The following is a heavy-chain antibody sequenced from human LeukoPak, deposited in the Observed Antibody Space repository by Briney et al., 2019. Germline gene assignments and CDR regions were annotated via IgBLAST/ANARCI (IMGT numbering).Heavy chain of an antibody. CDR3: ARDGAQGSFDY. V-gene: IGHV4-31*03. J-gene: IGHJ4*02. D-gene: IGHD1-26*01. CDR2: IYYSGST. Sequence: SETLSLTCTVSGGSISSGGYYWSWIRQHPGKGLEWIGYIYYSGSTYYNPSLKSRVTISVDTSKNQFSLKLSPVTAADTAVYYCARDGAQGSFDYWGQGTLVTVSS. CDR1: GGSISSGGYY.